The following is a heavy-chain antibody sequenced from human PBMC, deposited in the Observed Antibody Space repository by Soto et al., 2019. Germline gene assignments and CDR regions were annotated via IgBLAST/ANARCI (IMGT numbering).Heavy chain of an antibody. CDR1: AGTISTSDYY. J-gene: IGHJ6*02. CDR2: ISYTGST. V-gene: IGHV4-30-4*01. Sequence: SKTLSLTCNVSAGTISTSDYYRTWILQSTEKGMEGIGYISYTGSTFYSPSLKSRVTISLDTSEHYFSLVMNSVTATDTAVYLCARVSGHNTGYDSLYFMHVGSQGTTVIV. D-gene: IGHD5-18*01. CDR3: ARVSGHNTGYDSLYFMHV.